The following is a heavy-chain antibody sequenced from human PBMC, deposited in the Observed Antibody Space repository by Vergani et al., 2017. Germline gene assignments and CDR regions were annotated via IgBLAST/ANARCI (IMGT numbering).Heavy chain of an antibody. Sequence: QLHLQASGPGLVKPSETLSLTYPVSGGSITSSSYYLGWLRQPPVKGLEWIGNIYHSGGAYYNPSLKGRVTISVDTSKNQFSLEVTSVTAADTAIYFCARTESFILRYFHWALWGQGTLVTVSS. CDR3: ARTESFILRYFHWAL. CDR1: GGSITSSSYY. V-gene: IGHV4-39*01. D-gene: IGHD3-9*01. CDR2: IYHSGGA. J-gene: IGHJ4*02.